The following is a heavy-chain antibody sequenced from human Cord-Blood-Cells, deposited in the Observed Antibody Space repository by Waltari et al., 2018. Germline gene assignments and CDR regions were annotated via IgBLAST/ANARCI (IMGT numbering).Heavy chain of an antibody. V-gene: IGHV3-30*04. CDR1: GFTVSSYA. J-gene: IGHJ4*02. Sequence: QVQLVESGGGVVQPGRSLRLSCAASGFTVSSYAMHWVRQAPGKGLEWVAVISYDGSNKYYADSVKGRFTISRDNSKNTLYLQMNSLRAEDTAVYYCARGGVYSGSPAKTGYWGQGTLVTVSS. CDR3: ARGGVYSGSPAKTGY. CDR2: ISYDGSNK. D-gene: IGHD1-26*01.